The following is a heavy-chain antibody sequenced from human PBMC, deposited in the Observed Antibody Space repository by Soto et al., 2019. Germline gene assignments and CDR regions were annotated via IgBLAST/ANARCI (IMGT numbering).Heavy chain of an antibody. J-gene: IGHJ6*03. D-gene: IGHD3-3*01. CDR2: IRSKAYGGTT. CDR3: TRDNRITIFGVVTSNYYYYYYMDV. V-gene: IGHV3-49*03. CDR1: GFTFGDYA. Sequence: GGSLRLCCTASGFTFGDYAMSWFRQAPRKGLERVGFIRSKAYGGTTEYAASVKGRFTISRDDSKSIAYLQMNSLKTEDTAVYYCTRDNRITIFGVVTSNYYYYYYMDVWGKGTTVTVSS.